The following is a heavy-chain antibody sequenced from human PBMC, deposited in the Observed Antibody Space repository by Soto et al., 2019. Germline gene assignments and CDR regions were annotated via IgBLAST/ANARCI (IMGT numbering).Heavy chain of an antibody. Sequence: TPSLTFTVSGGSPTSYCWSWVRQPPAKGLEWIGFVYYTGIARYNPSLKSRVTISVDTSKNQFSLKLTSVTAADTAIYYCARRIVSTETFDYWGQGTLVTVSS. CDR2: VYYTGIA. V-gene: IGHV4-59*08. J-gene: IGHJ4*02. D-gene: IGHD5-12*01. CDR3: ARRIVSTETFDY. CDR1: GGSPTSYC.